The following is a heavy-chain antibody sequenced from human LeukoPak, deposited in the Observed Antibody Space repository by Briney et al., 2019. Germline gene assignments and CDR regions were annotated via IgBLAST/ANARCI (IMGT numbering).Heavy chain of an antibody. CDR2: IDPNRGAR. D-gene: IGHD3-22*01. V-gene: IGHV1-2*06. CDR1: GYTFTSLY. Sequence: ASVKVSCKTSGYTFTSLYIHWVRQAPGQGLEWMGRIDPNRGARKFAQRFQDRVTFTTDASISTAYMELSSLGSDDTAVYYCARDNYDKRFDYWGQGTLVTVSP. J-gene: IGHJ4*02. CDR3: ARDNYDKRFDY.